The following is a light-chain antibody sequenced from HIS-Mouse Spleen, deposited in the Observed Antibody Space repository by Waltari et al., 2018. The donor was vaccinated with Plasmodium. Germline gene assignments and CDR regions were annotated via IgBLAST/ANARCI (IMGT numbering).Light chain of an antibody. V-gene: IGKV1-5*03. J-gene: IGKJ1*01. CDR2: KAS. CDR3: QKYNSYWT. CDR1: QSISSW. Sequence: DIQMTQSPSTLSASVGDRVTITCRASQSISSWLAWYQQKPGKAPKLLSFKASSLGSGVPSRFSGSGSGTEFTLTISSLQPDDVATYYCQKYNSYWTFGQGTKVEIK.